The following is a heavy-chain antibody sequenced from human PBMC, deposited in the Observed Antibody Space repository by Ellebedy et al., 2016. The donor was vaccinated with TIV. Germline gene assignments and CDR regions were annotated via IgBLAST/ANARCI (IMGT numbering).Heavy chain of an antibody. V-gene: IGHV3-30-3*01. CDR1: GFTFSSYA. J-gene: IGHJ4*02. CDR2: ISYDGSNK. Sequence: PGGSLRLSCAASGFTFSSYAMHWVRQVPGKGLEWVAVISYDGSNKYYADSVKGRFTIYRDNAKNSLYLQMNSLRAEDTAVYYCAGGTGTTSFVLDYWGQGTLVTVSS. CDR3: AGGTGTTSFVLDY. D-gene: IGHD1-1*01.